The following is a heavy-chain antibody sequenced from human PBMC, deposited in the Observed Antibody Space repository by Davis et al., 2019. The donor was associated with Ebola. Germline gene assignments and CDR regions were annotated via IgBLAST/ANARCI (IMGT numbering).Heavy chain of an antibody. V-gene: IGHV3-21*01. CDR1: GFTFSSYS. J-gene: IGHJ6*02. D-gene: IGHD3-16*01. Sequence: GESLKISCAASGFTFSSYSMNWVRQAPGKGLEWVSSISSSSSYIYYADSVKGRFTISRDNAKNSLYLQMNSLRAEDTAVYYCAVWGGVYYYGMDVWGQGTTVTVSS. CDR3: AVWGGVYYYGMDV. CDR2: ISSSSSYI.